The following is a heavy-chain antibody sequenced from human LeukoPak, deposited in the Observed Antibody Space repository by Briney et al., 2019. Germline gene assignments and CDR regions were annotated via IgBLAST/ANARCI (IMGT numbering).Heavy chain of an antibody. Sequence: GGSLRLSCAASGFTFSSYWMSWVRQAPGTGLEWVANIKQDGSEKYYVDSVKSRFTISRDNAKNSLYLQMNSLRAEDTAVYYCARDPPYCGGDCYIDYWGQGTLVTVSS. V-gene: IGHV3-7*01. D-gene: IGHD2-21*02. CDR3: ARDPPYCGGDCYIDY. J-gene: IGHJ4*02. CDR1: GFTFSSYW. CDR2: IKQDGSEK.